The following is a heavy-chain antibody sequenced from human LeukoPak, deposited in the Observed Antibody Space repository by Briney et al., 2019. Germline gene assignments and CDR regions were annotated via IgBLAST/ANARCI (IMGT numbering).Heavy chain of an antibody. V-gene: IGHV4-4*02. Sequence: PSKTLSLTCAVSGGSISSSNWWTWVRQAPGKGLEWIGEMYHSGNSNYNPSLKSRVTISIDKSMNHFSLKVDSVTAADTALYYCAYSSGWYKIDSWGQGTLVTVSS. CDR3: AYSSGWYKIDS. D-gene: IGHD6-19*01. CDR1: GGSISSSNW. J-gene: IGHJ4*02. CDR2: MYHSGNS.